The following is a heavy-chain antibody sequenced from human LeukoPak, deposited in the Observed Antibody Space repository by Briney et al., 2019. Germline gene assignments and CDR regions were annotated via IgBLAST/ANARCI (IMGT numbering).Heavy chain of an antibody. CDR2: INSDGSST. CDR1: GFTFSSYW. Sequence: GGSLRLSCAASGFTFSSYWMHWVRHAPGKGLVWVSRINSDGSSTSYADSVKGRFTISRDNAKNTLYLQMNSLRAEDTAVYYCARGTVAGTELDYWGQGTLVTVSS. CDR3: ARGTVAGTELDY. V-gene: IGHV3-74*01. J-gene: IGHJ4*02. D-gene: IGHD6-19*01.